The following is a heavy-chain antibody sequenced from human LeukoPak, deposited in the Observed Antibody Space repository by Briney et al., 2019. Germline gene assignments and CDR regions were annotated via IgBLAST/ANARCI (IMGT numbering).Heavy chain of an antibody. CDR2: INPNSGGT. CDR3: ARDYTNIPDY. J-gene: IGHJ4*02. V-gene: IGHV1-2*02. Sequence: ASVTVSCKASGYTFTSYAMNWVRQAPGQGLEWMGWINPNSGGTNYAQKFQGRVTMTRDTSISTAYMELSRLRSDDTAVYYCARDYTNIPDYWGQGTLVTVSS. CDR1: GYTFTSYA. D-gene: IGHD3-16*01.